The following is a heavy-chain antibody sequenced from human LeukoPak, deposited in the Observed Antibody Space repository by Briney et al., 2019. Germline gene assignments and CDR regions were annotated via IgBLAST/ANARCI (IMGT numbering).Heavy chain of an antibody. Sequence: SETLSLTCTVSGGSISTYYWSWIRQSPGKGLEWIGYIYYSESTNYNPSLKSRVTISLDTSKNQFSLKLSSVTAADTAVYYCPRGIAVARLDYWGQGTLVTVSS. CDR1: GGSISTYY. J-gene: IGHJ4*02. CDR3: PRGIAVARLDY. D-gene: IGHD6-13*01. CDR2: IYYSEST. V-gene: IGHV4-59*01.